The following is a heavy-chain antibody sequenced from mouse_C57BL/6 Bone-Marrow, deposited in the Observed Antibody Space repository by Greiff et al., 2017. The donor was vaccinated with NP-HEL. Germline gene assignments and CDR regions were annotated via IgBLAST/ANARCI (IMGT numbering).Heavy chain of an antibody. D-gene: IGHD2-3*01. V-gene: IGHV5-16*01. CDR2: ITYDGSST. Sequence: EVMLVESEGGLVQPGSSMKLSCTASGFTFSDYYMAWVRQVPEKGLEWVANITYDGSSTYYLDSLKSRFIISGDNAKNILYLQMSSLKSEDTATYYCAREGVYDHYYAMDYWGQGTSVTVSS. J-gene: IGHJ4*01. CDR3: AREGVYDHYYAMDY. CDR1: GFTFSDYY.